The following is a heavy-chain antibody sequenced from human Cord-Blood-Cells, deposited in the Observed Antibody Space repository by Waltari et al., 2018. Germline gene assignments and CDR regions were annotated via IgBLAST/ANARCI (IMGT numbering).Heavy chain of an antibody. CDR1: GFTFSSYG. D-gene: IGHD3-9*01. Sequence: QVQLVESGGGVVQPGRSLRLSCAASGFTFSSYGMHWVRQAPGKGLEWVAVISYDGSNKYYADSVKGRFTISRDNSKNTLYLQMNSLRAEDTAVYYCAKNPRYFDWLPNYYYYYGMDVWGQGTTVTVSS. CDR3: AKNPRYFDWLPNYYYYYGMDV. J-gene: IGHJ6*02. CDR2: ISYDGSNK. V-gene: IGHV3-30*18.